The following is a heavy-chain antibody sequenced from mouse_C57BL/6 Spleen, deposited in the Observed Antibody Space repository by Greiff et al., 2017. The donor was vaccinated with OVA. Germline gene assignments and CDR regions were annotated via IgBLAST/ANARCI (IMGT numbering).Heavy chain of an antibody. V-gene: IGHV2-5*01. CDR2: IWSGGST. CDR1: GFSLTSYG. D-gene: IGHD2-3*01. Sequence: VQLQQSGPGLVQPSQSLSITCTVSGFSLTSYGVHWVRQSPGKGLVWLGVIWSGGSTDYNAAFMSRLSITKDNSKSQVFFKMNSLQADDTAIYYCAKTLYDGYYFDDWGQGTTLTVSS. CDR3: AKTLYDGYYFDD. J-gene: IGHJ2*01.